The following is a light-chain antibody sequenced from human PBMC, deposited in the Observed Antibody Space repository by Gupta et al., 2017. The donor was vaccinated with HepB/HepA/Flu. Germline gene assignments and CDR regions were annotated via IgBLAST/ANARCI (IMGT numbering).Light chain of an antibody. V-gene: IGLV1-40*01. J-gene: IGLJ2*01. Sequence: QSVLTQPPSVSGAPGQRVTISCTGSSSNIGAGYDVHWYQQLPGTAPKPLIFGNSNRPSGVPDRFSGFKSGTSASLAITGLQAEDEGDYYCQSYDTSLRASSVVFGGGTKLTVL. CDR2: GNS. CDR3: QSYDTSLRASSVV. CDR1: SSNIGAGYD.